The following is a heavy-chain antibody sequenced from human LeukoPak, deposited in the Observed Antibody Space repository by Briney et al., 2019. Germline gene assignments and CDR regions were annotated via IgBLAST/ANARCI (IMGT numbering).Heavy chain of an antibody. V-gene: IGHV3-23*01. D-gene: IGHD6-19*01. CDR3: AKGHSSGWYGYFDY. CDR2: ISGSGGNT. J-gene: IGHJ4*02. CDR1: GFTFSSYA. Sequence: TGGSLRLSCAASGFTFSSYAMSWVRQAPGTGLEWVSGISGSGGNTCYADSVKGRFTISRDTSKNTLYLQMNSLRAEDTAVYYCAKGHSSGWYGYFDYWGQGTLVTVSS.